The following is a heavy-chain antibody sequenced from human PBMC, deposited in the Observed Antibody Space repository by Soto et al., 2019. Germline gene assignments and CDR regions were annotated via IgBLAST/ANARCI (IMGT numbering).Heavy chain of an antibody. CDR1: GGTFSSYA. Sequence: QVQLVQSGAEVKKPGSSVKVSCKASGGTFSSYAISWVRQAPGQGLEWMGGIIPIFGTANYAQKFQGRVTITADESTSTAYMELSSLRSEDTAVYYCARGYYDFWSGYFFMDYYYGMDAWGQGTTVTVSS. V-gene: IGHV1-69*01. CDR2: IIPIFGTA. D-gene: IGHD3-3*01. J-gene: IGHJ6*02. CDR3: ARGYYDFWSGYFFMDYYYGMDA.